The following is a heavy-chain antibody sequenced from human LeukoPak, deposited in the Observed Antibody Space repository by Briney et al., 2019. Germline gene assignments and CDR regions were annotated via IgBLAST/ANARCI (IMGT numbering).Heavy chain of an antibody. CDR1: GGSISSYY. J-gene: IGHJ3*02. Sequence: SVTLSLTCTVSGGSISSYYWSWIRQPAGKGLEWIGRIYTSVSTNYNPSLRSRVTMSVDTSKNQFSLKLSSVTAADTAVYYCARRRPEAFDIWGQGTMVTVSS. V-gene: IGHV4-4*07. CDR3: ARRRPEAFDI. CDR2: IYTSVST.